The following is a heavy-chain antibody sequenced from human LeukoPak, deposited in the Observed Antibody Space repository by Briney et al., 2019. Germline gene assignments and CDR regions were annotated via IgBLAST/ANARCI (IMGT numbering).Heavy chain of an antibody. CDR2: IYYSGST. V-gene: IGHV4-39*07. J-gene: IGHJ5*02. CDR1: GGSISSSSYY. Sequence: TSETLSLTCTVPGGSISSSSYYWGWIRQPPGKGLEWIANIYYSGSTYYTPSLKSRVTISVDTSKNQFSLKMSSVTAADTAVYYCARSLYYCDSSGYYENWFDPWGQGTLVTVSS. D-gene: IGHD3-22*01. CDR3: ARSLYYCDSSGYYENWFDP.